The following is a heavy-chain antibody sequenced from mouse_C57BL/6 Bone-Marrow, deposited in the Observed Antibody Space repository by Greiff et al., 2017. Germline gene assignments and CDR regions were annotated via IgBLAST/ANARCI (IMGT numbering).Heavy chain of an antibody. D-gene: IGHD2-12*01. CDR2: IDPSDSYT. V-gene: IGHV1-50*01. Sequence: QVQLKQPGAELVKPGASVKLSCKASGYTFTSYWMQWVKQRPGQGLEWIGEIDPSDSYTNYNQKFKGKATLTVDTSSSTAYMQLSSLTSEDSAVYYCASYNCYPWFAYWGQGTLVTVSA. CDR1: GYTFTSYW. CDR3: ASYNCYPWFAY. J-gene: IGHJ3*01.